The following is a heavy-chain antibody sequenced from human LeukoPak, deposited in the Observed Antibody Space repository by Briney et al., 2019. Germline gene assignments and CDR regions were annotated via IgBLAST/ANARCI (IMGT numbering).Heavy chain of an antibody. V-gene: IGHV1-2*02. CDR3: ARGSDYDDYFYMDF. CDR2: MNPKSGAT. Sequence: ASVKVSCKASGYTFTGYYMHWVRQAPGQGLEWMGWMNPKSGATDYARKFQGRVTMTRDTSISTAYMELTRLRSDDTAVYFCARGSDYDDYFYMDFWGKGTTVTVSS. J-gene: IGHJ6*03. CDR1: GYTFTGYY.